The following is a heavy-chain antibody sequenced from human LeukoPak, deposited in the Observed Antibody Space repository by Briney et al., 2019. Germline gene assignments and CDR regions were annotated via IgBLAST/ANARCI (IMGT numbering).Heavy chain of an antibody. V-gene: IGHV4-59*01. CDR1: GGSISSYY. D-gene: IGHD3-9*01. Sequence: SETLSLTCTVSGGSISSYYWSWIHQPPGKGLEWMGYIYYSGSTNYNPSLKRRVTISVDTSKNQFSLKLSSVTAADTGVYYCARGHYDILTGYPNYYYGMDVWGQGTTVTVSS. J-gene: IGHJ6*02. CDR2: IYYSGST. CDR3: ARGHYDILTGYPNYYYGMDV.